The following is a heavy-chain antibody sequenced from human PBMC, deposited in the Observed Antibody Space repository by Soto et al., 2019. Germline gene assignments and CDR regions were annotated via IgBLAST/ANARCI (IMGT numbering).Heavy chain of an antibody. CDR3: VRDRDWAFDI. D-gene: IGHD3-9*01. J-gene: IGHJ3*02. CDR1: GYALRDYS. V-gene: IGHV3-48*02. Sequence: GGSLILSCAASGYALRDYSMNWVRQAQGKGLEWVSYTGTSRKYTFYADSVRGRFTISRDDARNSVYLQLNSLRDEDTAVYYCVRDRDWAFDIWGQGTMVTVSS. CDR2: TGTSRKYT.